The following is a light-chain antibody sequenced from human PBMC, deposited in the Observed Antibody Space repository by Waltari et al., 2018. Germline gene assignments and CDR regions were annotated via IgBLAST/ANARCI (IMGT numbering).Light chain of an antibody. V-gene: IGKV3-15*01. J-gene: IGKJ1*01. CDR3: QQYNNWPPWT. CDR2: GAS. Sequence: EIVMTQSPATLSVSPGERATLSCRASQSVSSNLAWYQPKPGQAPRLLIYGASTRATGTPARFSGGGSETEFTFTISSLQSEDFAVYYCQQYNNWPPWTFGQGTKVEIK. CDR1: QSVSSN.